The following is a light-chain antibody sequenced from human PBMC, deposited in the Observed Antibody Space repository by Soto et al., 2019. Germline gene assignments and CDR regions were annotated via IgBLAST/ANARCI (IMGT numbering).Light chain of an antibody. CDR2: DVS. CDR3: QQYNSYPWT. Sequence: DIQMTQSPSTLSASIGDRVTITCRASESISSWLAWYQQKPGKAPKLLIYDVSSLESGVPSRFSGSGSGTEFTITISSLQPDDFETYYCQQYNSYPWTFGQGTKVDIK. J-gene: IGKJ1*01. CDR1: ESISSW. V-gene: IGKV1-5*01.